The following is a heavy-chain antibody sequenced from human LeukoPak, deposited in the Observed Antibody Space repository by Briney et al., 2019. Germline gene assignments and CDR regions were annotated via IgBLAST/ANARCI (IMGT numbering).Heavy chain of an antibody. V-gene: IGHV3-21*01. CDR2: ISSSSSYI. CDR3: ARGGYSGYDFPYYYYYYMDV. D-gene: IGHD5-12*01. J-gene: IGHJ6*03. CDR1: GFTFSLYN. Sequence: GGSLRLSCAVSGFTFSLYNMNWVRQAPGKGLEWVSSISSSSSYIYYADSVKGRFTISRDNAKNSLYLQMNSLRAEDTAVYYCARGGYSGYDFPYYYYYYMDVWGKGTTVTVSS.